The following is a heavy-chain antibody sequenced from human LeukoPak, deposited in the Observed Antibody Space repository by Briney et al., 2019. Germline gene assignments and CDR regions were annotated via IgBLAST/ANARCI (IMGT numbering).Heavy chain of an antibody. D-gene: IGHD1-26*01. Sequence: GGSLRLSCAASGFTFSSYAMSWVRQAPGKGLEWVSAISGSGGSTYYADSVKGRFTIPRDNSKNTLYLQMNSLRAEDTAVYYCAKGPNQWELPTLFDYWGQGTLVTVPS. CDR3: AKGPNQWELPTLFDY. V-gene: IGHV3-23*01. CDR1: GFTFSSYA. CDR2: ISGSGGST. J-gene: IGHJ4*02.